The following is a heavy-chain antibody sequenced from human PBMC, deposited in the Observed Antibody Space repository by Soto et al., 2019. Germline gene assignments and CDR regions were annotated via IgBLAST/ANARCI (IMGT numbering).Heavy chain of an antibody. V-gene: IGHV1-18*01. J-gene: IGHJ5*02. Sequence: ASVKVSCKASGYTFTTYGISWVRQAPGQGLEWMGWISAYNGNTNYAEKIQGRVTMTTDTSTSTAYMELRSLRSDDTAVYYCARARYYYDSSGKKNWFDPWGQGTLVTVSS. CDR1: GYTFTTYG. D-gene: IGHD3-22*01. CDR2: ISAYNGNT. CDR3: ARARYYYDSSGKKNWFDP.